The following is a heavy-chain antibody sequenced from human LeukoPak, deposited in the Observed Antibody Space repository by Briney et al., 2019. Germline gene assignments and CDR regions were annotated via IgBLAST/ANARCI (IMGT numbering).Heavy chain of an antibody. Sequence: ASVNVSCKGSGYTFNSYDSNWVRQASGQGVEGMGWMNPNSGNTGYAQKFQGRVTMTRNTSISTAYMELSSLRSEDTAVYYCARTMVRGVYKPYYFDYWGQGTLVTVSS. D-gene: IGHD3-10*01. V-gene: IGHV1-8*01. CDR3: ARTMVRGVYKPYYFDY. CDR2: MNPNSGNT. J-gene: IGHJ4*02. CDR1: GYTFNSYD.